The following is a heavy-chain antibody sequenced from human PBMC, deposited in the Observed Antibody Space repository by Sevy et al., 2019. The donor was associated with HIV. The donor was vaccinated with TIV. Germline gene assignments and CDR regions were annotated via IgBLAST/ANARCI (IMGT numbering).Heavy chain of an antibody. D-gene: IGHD2-2*01. J-gene: IGHJ4*02. CDR1: GFTFSSYG. CDR3: ASYLAGCSSTSCMPY. V-gene: IGHV3-30*03. CDR2: ISYDGSNK. Sequence: GGSLRLSCAASGFTFSSYGMHWVRQAPGKGLEWVAVISYDGSNKYYADSVKGRFTISRDNSKNTLYLQMNSLRAEDTAVYYCASYLAGCSSTSCMPYWGQGTLVTVSS.